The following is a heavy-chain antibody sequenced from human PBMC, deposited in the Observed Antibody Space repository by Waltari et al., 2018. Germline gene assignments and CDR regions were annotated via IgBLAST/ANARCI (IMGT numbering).Heavy chain of an antibody. D-gene: IGHD2-15*01. CDR2: INTNNGGT. CDR1: GYTFPGYY. J-gene: IGHJ6*02. CDR3: ARTGVVVAATTPGMDV. Sequence: QVQLVQSGAEVKKPGASVNVSCKASGYTFPGYYMHWVRQAPGQGLEWMGWINTNNGGTNYALKCQRRVTMTRHTSISTAYMALSRLRSDDTAVYYCARTGVVVAATTPGMDVWGQGTTVTVSS. V-gene: IGHV1-2*02.